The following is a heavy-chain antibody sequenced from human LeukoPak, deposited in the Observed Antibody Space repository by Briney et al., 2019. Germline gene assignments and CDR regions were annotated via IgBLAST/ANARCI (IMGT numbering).Heavy chain of an antibody. CDR1: GFNVSSNY. D-gene: IGHD4-23*01. CDR2: IYRGGST. CDR3: ARVGNSNRYGMDV. V-gene: IGHV3-66*01. Sequence: GGSLRLSCAGPGFNVSSNYMSWVRQAPGKGLEWVSVIYRGGSTYYAGSVKGRFIISRDNSRNTLYLQMNSLRTEDTGAYYCARVGNSNRYGMDVWGQGTTVTVSS. J-gene: IGHJ6*02.